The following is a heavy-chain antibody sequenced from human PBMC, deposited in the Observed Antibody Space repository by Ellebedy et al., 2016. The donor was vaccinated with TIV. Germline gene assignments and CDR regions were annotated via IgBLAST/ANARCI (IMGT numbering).Heavy chain of an antibody. D-gene: IGHD6-13*01. Sequence: GGSLRLXXAASGFIFSSYAMHWVRQAPGKGLEWVAVISYDGSNKYYADSVKGRFTISRDNSKNTLYLQMNSLRAEDTAVYYCAAAAGAGDEAFDIWGQGTMVTVSS. CDR2: ISYDGSNK. V-gene: IGHV3-30-3*01. CDR1: GFIFSSYA. J-gene: IGHJ3*02. CDR3: AAAAGAGDEAFDI.